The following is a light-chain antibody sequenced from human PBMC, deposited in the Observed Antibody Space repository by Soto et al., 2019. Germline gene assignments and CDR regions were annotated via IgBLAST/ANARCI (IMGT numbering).Light chain of an antibody. CDR2: DAS. Sequence: DIQMTQSPSNLSASVGDRVTITCRASQSISSWLAWYQQKPGKAPKLLIYDASSLESGVPSRFSGSGSGTEFTLTISSLQPDDFATYYCQQYNSYSSTFGQGTKVEIK. CDR1: QSISSW. V-gene: IGKV1-5*01. CDR3: QQYNSYSST. J-gene: IGKJ1*01.